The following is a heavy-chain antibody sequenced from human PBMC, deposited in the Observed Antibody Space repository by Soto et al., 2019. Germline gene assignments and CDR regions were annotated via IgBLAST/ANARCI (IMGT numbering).Heavy chain of an antibody. D-gene: IGHD3-10*01. V-gene: IGHV3-53*01. CDR2: IYSGGST. CDR3: ARVGTMVRGVVDV. CDR1: GFTVSSNY. Sequence: LRLSCAASGFTVSSNYMSWVRQAPGKGLEWVSVIYSGGSTYYADSVKGRFTISRDNSKNTLYLQMNSLRAEDTAVYYCARVGTMVRGVVDVWGQGTTVTVSS. J-gene: IGHJ6*02.